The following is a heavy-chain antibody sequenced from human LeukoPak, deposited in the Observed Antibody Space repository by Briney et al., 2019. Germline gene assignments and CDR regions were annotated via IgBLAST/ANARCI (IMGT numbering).Heavy chain of an antibody. J-gene: IGHJ4*02. Sequence: GGSLSLSCEASGFTFDKYWMTWVRQAPGRGLEWVANLKEDGSVKQHADSVRGRFTISRDNTKNLVFLQMSSLKAEDSAVYYCARDERSGYYIYWGQGILVTVSS. CDR2: LKEDGSVK. V-gene: IGHV3-7*01. CDR1: GFTFDKYW. CDR3: ARDERSGYYIY. D-gene: IGHD3-22*01.